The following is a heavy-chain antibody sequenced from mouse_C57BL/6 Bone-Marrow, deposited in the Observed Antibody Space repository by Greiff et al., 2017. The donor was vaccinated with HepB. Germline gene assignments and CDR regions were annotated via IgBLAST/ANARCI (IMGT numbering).Heavy chain of an antibody. CDR3: ARHERGFDY. V-gene: IGHV5-12*01. Sequence: EVMLVESGGGLVQPGGSLKLSCAASGFTFSDYYMYWVRQTPEKRLEWVAYISNGGGSTYYPDTVKGRFTISRDNAKNTLYLQMSRLKSEDTAMYYCARHERGFDYWGQGTTLTVSS. CDR1: GFTFSDYY. J-gene: IGHJ2*01. CDR2: ISNGGGST.